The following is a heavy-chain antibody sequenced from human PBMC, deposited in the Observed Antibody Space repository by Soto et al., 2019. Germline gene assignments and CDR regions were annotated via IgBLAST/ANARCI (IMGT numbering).Heavy chain of an antibody. V-gene: IGHV3-74*01. D-gene: IGHD6-13*01. CDR3: AKDSWYFDL. J-gene: IGHJ4*02. CDR2: IDTSGSST. CDR1: GFIFTNFW. Sequence: VGSLRLSCEASGFIFTNFWMHWVRQVPGKGLVWVSRIDTSGSSTSYADSVKGRFTISRDNAKNTVSLQMNSLRAEDTGVYYCAKDSWYFDLWSQGSLVTVSS.